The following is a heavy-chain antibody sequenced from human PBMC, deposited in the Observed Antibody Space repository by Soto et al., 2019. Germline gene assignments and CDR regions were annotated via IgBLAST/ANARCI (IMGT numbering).Heavy chain of an antibody. J-gene: IGHJ4*02. CDR2: IYYSGST. V-gene: IGHV4-39*01. CDR3: ARFRQRFQIDY. Sequence: QLQLQESGPGLVKPSETLSLTCTVSGGSISSSSYYWGWIRQPPGKGLEWIGSIYYSGSTYYNPSLKSRVTISVDTSKNQFSLKLSSVTAADTAVYYCARFRQRFQIDYWGQGTLVTVSS. D-gene: IGHD3-10*01. CDR1: GGSISSSSYY.